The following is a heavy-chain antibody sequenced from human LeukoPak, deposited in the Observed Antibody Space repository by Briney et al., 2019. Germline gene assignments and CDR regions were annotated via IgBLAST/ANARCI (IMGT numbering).Heavy chain of an antibody. Sequence: GGSLRLSCAASGFTFSHHGMHWVRQAPGKGLEWVAFLLFDGSKKYFVDSVKGRFTISRDNSNNAVSLQMNNLRTEDTAMYYCARAVDKGTGYYMDFWGRGTLVTVSS. CDR3: ARAVDKGTGYYMDF. D-gene: IGHD3-22*01. V-gene: IGHV3-30*02. J-gene: IGHJ4*02. CDR1: GFTFSHHG. CDR2: LLFDGSKK.